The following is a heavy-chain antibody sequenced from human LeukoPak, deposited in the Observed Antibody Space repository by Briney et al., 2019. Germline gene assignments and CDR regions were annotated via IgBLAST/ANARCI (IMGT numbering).Heavy chain of an antibody. J-gene: IGHJ6*03. V-gene: IGHV3-20*04. CDR1: GFTFDDYG. CDR3: ARGGYYDSSGYYSYYYYYMDV. Sequence: AGGSLGLSCAASGFTFDDYGMSWVRQAPGKGLEWVSGINWNGGSTGYADSVKGRFTISRDNAKNSLYLQMNSLRAEDTALYYCARGGYYDSSGYYSYYYYYMDVWGKGTTVTVSS. CDR2: INWNGGST. D-gene: IGHD3-22*01.